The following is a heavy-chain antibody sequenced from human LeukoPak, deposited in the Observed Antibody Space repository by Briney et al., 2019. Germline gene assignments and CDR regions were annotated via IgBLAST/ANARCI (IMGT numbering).Heavy chain of an antibody. V-gene: IGHV3-48*01. CDR2: ISSSSSTI. D-gene: IGHD5-24*01. Sequence: PGGSLRLSCAASGFTFSTYSMNWVRQAPGKGLEWVSYISSSSSTIYYADSVKGRFTISRDNVKNSLYLQMNSLGAEDTAVYYCASRRDGYYWGQGTLVTVSS. J-gene: IGHJ4*02. CDR3: ASRRDGYY. CDR1: GFTFSTYS.